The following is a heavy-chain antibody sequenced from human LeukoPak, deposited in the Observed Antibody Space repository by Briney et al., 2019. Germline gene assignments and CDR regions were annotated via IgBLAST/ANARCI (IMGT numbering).Heavy chain of an antibody. J-gene: IGHJ4*02. Sequence: GGSLTLSCAASGLTLSSNCMSWLRQAPGKGLEWVSFIYSGGNTYYADSVKGRFTISRDNSKNTVHLQMNSLRAEDTAMYYCARRAGDYSHPYGYWGQGTLVTVSS. V-gene: IGHV3-53*01. CDR1: GLTLSSNC. CDR3: ARRAGDYSHPYGY. CDR2: IYSGGNT. D-gene: IGHD3-22*01.